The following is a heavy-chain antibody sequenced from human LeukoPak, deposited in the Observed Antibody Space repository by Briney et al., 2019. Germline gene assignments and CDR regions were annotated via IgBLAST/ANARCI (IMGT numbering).Heavy chain of an antibody. D-gene: IGHD6-19*01. CDR1: GDSISSGSYS. CDR2: IHYSGST. Sequence: PSETLSLTCTVSGDSISSGSYSWGWIRQPPRKGLEWIGSIHYSGSTYYNPSLNSRVTISVDTPKNQFSLKLSSVTATDTAVYYCARPLASGWYSWFDPWGQGTLVTVSS. V-gene: IGHV4-39*01. J-gene: IGHJ5*02. CDR3: ARPLASGWYSWFDP.